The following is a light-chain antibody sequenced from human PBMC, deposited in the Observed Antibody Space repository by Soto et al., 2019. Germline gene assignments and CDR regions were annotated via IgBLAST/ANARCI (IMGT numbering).Light chain of an antibody. CDR2: EAS. CDR1: QSISSW. CDR3: QQSNNYPWT. V-gene: IGKV1-5*03. J-gene: IGKJ1*01. Sequence: DIQMTQSPSTLSASVGDRVTITCRASQSISSWLAWYQQKPGKAPKLLIYEASNLESGVPSRFSGRGSGTEFTLTISSLQPDDFATYYCQQSNNYPWTFGQGTKVDIK.